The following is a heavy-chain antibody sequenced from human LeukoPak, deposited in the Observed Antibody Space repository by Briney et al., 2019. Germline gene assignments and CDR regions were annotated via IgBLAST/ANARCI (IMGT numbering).Heavy chain of an antibody. J-gene: IGHJ6*02. CDR2: ISYDGSNK. CDR1: GFTFSSYG. V-gene: IGHV3-30*03. CDR3: ASNSGSYYGLNYYCYGMDV. D-gene: IGHD1-26*01. Sequence: GGSLRLSCAASGFTFSSYGMHWVRQAPGKGLEWVAVISYDGSNKYYADSVKGRFTISRDNSKNTLYLQMNSLRAEDTAVYYCASNSGSYYGLNYYCYGMDVWGQGTTVTVSS.